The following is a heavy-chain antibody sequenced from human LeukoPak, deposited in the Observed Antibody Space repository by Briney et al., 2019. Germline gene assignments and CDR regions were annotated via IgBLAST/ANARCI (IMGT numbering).Heavy chain of an antibody. D-gene: IGHD2-2*01. V-gene: IGHV3-30-3*01. CDR3: ARGTSHAPNPFDY. J-gene: IGHJ4*02. CDR2: ISYDVSNK. CDR1: GFTFSSYA. Sequence: PGGSLRLSCAASGFTFSSYAMHWVRQAPGKGLEWVAVISYDVSNKYYADSVKGRFTISRDNSKNTLYLQMNSLRPEDTAVYYCARGTSHAPNPFDYWGQGTLVTVSS.